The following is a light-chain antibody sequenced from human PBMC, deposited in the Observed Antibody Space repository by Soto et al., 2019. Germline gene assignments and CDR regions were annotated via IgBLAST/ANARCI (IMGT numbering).Light chain of an antibody. V-gene: IGKV3-15*01. CDR3: QQYNYWPPIT. CDR1: QVLGTN. J-gene: IGKJ5*01. Sequence: EIVMTQSPGTLSVSPGETATLSCRASQVLGTNLAWYQQKPGQSPTLLIYGIYIRATGVPVRFTGSGSGTEFTLTITSLQSEDFATYCCQQYNYWPPITFGQGTRLEIK. CDR2: GIY.